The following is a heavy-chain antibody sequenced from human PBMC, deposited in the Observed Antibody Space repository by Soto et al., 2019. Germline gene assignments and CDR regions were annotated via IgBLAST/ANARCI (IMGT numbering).Heavy chain of an antibody. J-gene: IGHJ4*02. CDR3: AKAPQHFWSGYYYYFDY. CDR1: GFTFSSYA. Sequence: GGSLTLSCAASGFTFSSYAMSWVRQAPGKGLEWVSAISGSGGSTYYADSVKGRFTISRDNSKNTLYLQMNSLRAEDTAVYYCAKAPQHFWSGYYYYFDYWGQGTLVTVSS. D-gene: IGHD3-3*02. CDR2: ISGSGGST. V-gene: IGHV3-23*01.